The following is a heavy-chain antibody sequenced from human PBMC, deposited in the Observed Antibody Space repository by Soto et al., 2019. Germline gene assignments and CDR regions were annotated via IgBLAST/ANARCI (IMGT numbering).Heavy chain of an antibody. D-gene: IGHD1-1*01. CDR1: GGSISSYY. V-gene: IGHV4-59*01. J-gene: IGHJ6*02. CDR3: ARGKTNYYYGMDV. CDR2: IYYSGST. Sequence: SETLSLTCTVSGGSISSYYWSWIRQPPGKGLEWIGYIYYSGSTSYNPSLKSRVTISVDTSKNQFSLKLSSVTAADTAVYYCARGKTNYYYGMDVWGQGTTVTVSS.